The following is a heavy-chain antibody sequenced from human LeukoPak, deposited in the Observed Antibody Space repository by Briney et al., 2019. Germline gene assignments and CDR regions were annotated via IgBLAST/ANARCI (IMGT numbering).Heavy chain of an antibody. Sequence: PSETLFLTCAVYGGSFSGYYWSWIRQPPGKGLEWIGEINHSGSTNYNPSLKSRVTISVDTSKNQFSLKLSSVTAADTAVYYCASRPQEVFQGYGDHGLDWVRSDYWGQGTLVTVSS. J-gene: IGHJ4*02. CDR3: ASRPQEVFQGYGDHGLDWVRSDY. D-gene: IGHD4-17*01. V-gene: IGHV4-34*01. CDR2: INHSGST. CDR1: GGSFSGYY.